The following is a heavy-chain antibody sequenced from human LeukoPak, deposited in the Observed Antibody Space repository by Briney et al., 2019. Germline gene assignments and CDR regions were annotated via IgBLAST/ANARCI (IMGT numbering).Heavy chain of an antibody. CDR2: IYYSGSL. J-gene: IGHJ4*02. V-gene: IGHV4-39*01. Sequence: SETLSLTCTVSGGPISSSSYYWGWIRQPPGKGLEWFGSIYYSGSLYYNPSLKSRVIISVDTSKNQFSLKLSSVTAADTAVYYCARLKSGSDYWGQGTLVTVSS. D-gene: IGHD3-22*01. CDR3: ARLKSGSDY. CDR1: GGPISSSSYY.